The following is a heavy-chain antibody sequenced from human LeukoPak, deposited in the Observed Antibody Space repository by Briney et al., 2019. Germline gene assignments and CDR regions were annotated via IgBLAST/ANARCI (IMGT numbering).Heavy chain of an antibody. CDR3: ARLTTNDWYFDL. CDR1: GGSISSGGYS. CDR2: IYHSGTT. Sequence: MASETLSLTCAVSGGSISSGGYSWSSIRQPPGKGLEWIGYIYHSGTTYYNPSLKSRVTISVDRSKNQFSLNLSSVTAADTAVYYCARLTTNDWYFDLWGRGTLVTVSS. D-gene: IGHD2/OR15-2a*01. V-gene: IGHV4-30-2*01. J-gene: IGHJ2*01.